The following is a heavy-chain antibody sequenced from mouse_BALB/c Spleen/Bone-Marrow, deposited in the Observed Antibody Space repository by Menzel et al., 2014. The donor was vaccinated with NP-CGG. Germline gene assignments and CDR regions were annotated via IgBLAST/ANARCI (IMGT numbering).Heavy chain of an antibody. CDR3: ARPPYYGNYVDY. Sequence: EVKLQESGPELVKPGAPVKMSCKASGYTFTDYYMDWVKQSHGESFEWIGRVNPYNGGTSYNQKFKGKATLTVDKSSSTAYMELNSLTSEDSAVYYCARPPYYGNYVDYWGQGTTLTVSS. CDR2: VNPYNGGT. J-gene: IGHJ2*01. D-gene: IGHD2-10*01. CDR1: GYTFTDYY. V-gene: IGHV1-19*01.